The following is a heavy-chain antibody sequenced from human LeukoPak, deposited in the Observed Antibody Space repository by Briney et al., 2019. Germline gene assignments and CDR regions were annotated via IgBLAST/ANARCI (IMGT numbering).Heavy chain of an antibody. CDR1: GDSISPYY. D-gene: IGHD3/OR15-3a*01. J-gene: IGHJ4*02. Sequence: SETLSLTCTVSGDSISPYYWSWIRQPPGKGLEWIGYIYKSVTTNYKPSLKTRVTMSQDTSKNQISLRLTSVTAADTAVYYCARSPNDFWAGLSFPLRLDYWGQGTLATVSS. V-gene: IGHV4-59*08. CDR2: IYKSVTT. CDR3: ARSPNDFWAGLSFPLRLDY.